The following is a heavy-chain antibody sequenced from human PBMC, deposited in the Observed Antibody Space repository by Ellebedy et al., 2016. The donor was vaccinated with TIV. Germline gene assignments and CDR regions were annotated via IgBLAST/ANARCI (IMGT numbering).Heavy chain of an antibody. D-gene: IGHD3-16*01. V-gene: IGHV3-23*01. CDR2: SSRSGETT. J-gene: IGHJ4*02. Sequence: GESLKISCAASGFTFSSFAMSWVRQAPGKGLEWVAESSRSGETTYYGDSVKGRFTMSRDNSKNTTFLQMNSLRPEDTGVYYCAKWGSISHQYLDSWGQGALVTVSS. CDR3: AKWGSISHQYLDS. CDR1: GFTFSSFA.